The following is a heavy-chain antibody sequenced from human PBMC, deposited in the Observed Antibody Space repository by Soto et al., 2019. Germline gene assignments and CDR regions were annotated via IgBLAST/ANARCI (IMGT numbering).Heavy chain of an antibody. Sequence: GESLKISCKGSGYSFTSYWIGWVRQMPGKGLEWMGIIYPGDSDTRYSPSFQGQVTISADKSISTAYLQWSSLKASDTAMYYCARLSGRNIVVVVAATPGLYPWGQGTLVTVSS. CDR2: IYPGDSDT. CDR3: ARLSGRNIVVVVAATPGLYP. D-gene: IGHD2-15*01. J-gene: IGHJ5*02. V-gene: IGHV5-51*01. CDR1: GYSFTSYW.